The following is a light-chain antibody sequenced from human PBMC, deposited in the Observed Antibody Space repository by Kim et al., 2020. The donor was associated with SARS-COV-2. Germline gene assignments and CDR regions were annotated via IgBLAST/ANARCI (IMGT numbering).Light chain of an antibody. J-gene: IGKJ4*01. Sequence: EIVLTQFPATLSSSPGERATLSCRASQSVTKYLAWFQQKPGQAPRLLIYDASNRVTGIPARFSGSGSGTDFTLTISSLEPDDFAVYYCQQRSNWPLTFGGGTKVDIK. CDR3: QQRSNWPLT. CDR1: QSVTKY. V-gene: IGKV3-11*01. CDR2: DAS.